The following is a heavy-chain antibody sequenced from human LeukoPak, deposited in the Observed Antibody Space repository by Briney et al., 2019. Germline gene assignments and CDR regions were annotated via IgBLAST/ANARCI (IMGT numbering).Heavy chain of an antibody. CDR3: ARRPLELYNWFDP. D-gene: IGHD1-7*01. CDR2: IYHSGST. CDR1: GYSISSGYY. V-gene: IGHV4-38-2*01. J-gene: IGHJ5*02. Sequence: PSETLSLTCAVSGYSISSGYYWGWIRQPPGKGLEWIGRIYHSGSTYYNPSLKSRGTISVDTSKNQFSLKLSSVTAADTAVYYCARRPLELYNWFDPWGQGTLVTVSS.